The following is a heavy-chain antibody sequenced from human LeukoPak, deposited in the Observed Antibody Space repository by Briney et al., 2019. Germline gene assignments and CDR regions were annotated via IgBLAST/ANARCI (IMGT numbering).Heavy chain of an antibody. CDR2: ISSSSSTI. CDR1: GFTFSSYS. CDR3: ARDRSIVGAWFDP. D-gene: IGHD1-26*01. J-gene: IGHJ5*02. V-gene: IGHV3-48*01. Sequence: GGSLRLSCAASGFTFSSYSMNWVRQAPGKGLEWVSYISSSSSTIYYADSVKGRFTISRDNAKNSLYLQMNSQRAEDTAVYYCARDRSIVGAWFDPWGQGTLVTVSS.